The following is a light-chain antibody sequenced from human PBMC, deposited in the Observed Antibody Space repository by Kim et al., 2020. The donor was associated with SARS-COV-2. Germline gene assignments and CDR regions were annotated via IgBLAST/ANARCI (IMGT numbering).Light chain of an antibody. V-gene: IGKV1-5*03. CDR2: KAS. Sequence: SASVGDRVAITCRASQSISSWLAWYQQKPGRAPKFLIHKASSLGSGVPSRFSGSGSGTEFTLTISSLQPDDFATYYCQQYYSYSTFGQGTKVDIK. CDR1: QSISSW. J-gene: IGKJ1*01. CDR3: QQYYSYST.